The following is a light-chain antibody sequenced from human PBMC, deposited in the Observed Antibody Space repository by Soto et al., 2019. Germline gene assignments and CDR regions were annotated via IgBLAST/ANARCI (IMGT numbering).Light chain of an antibody. Sequence: EIVMTQSPDTLPMSPGERATLSCRASQSINTYLAWYQQKPGQAPRLLIYGASTRATGIPARFSGSGSGTAFTLTISSLQSEDFALSYCQQYNSWTWTFGQGTKVEI. V-gene: IGKV3-15*01. CDR2: GAS. CDR1: QSINTY. CDR3: QQYNSWTWT. J-gene: IGKJ1*01.